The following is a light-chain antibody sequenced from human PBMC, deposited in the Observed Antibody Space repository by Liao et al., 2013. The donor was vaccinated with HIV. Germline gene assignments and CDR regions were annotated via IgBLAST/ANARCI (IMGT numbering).Light chain of an antibody. V-gene: IGLV3-21*04. J-gene: IGLJ1*01. Sequence: SYELTQPPSVSVAPGKTARITCGGNNIGSKSVLWYQQRPGQAPVLVIYYDSDRPSGIPERFSGSNSGNTATLTISRVEAGDEADYYCQVWDSSSDHCVFGTGTKVTVL. CDR3: QVWDSSSDHCV. CDR1: NIGSKS. CDR2: YDS.